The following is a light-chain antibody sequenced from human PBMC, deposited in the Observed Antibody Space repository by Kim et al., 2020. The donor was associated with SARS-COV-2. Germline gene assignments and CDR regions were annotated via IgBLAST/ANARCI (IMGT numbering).Light chain of an antibody. CDR1: SSNIGNND. CDR2: DNN. V-gene: IGLV1-51*01. J-gene: IGLJ3*02. CDR3: ATWDSSLRAAHWWV. Sequence: QSVLTRPPSVSAAPGQKVSISCSGGSSNIGNNDVTWYQQFPGTAPKLIIYDNNKRPSGIPDRFSGSKSGTSATLGITGLQTGDEADYYCATWDSSLRAAHWWVFGGGTKLTVL.